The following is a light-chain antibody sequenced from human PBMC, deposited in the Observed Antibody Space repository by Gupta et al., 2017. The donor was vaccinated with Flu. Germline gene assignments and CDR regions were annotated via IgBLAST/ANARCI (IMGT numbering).Light chain of an antibody. J-gene: IGKJ4*01. CDR2: AVS. CDR1: GSVSGN. CDR3: QQYKNWPRT. Sequence: ENVLTQSPATLSVSPGESATLSCGASGSVSGNLAWYQQKPGQTPRLLIYAVSTRATGIPARFSGSGSGTEFTLTISSLQSEDAAVYYCQQYKNWPRTFGGGTRVEI. V-gene: IGKV3-15*01.